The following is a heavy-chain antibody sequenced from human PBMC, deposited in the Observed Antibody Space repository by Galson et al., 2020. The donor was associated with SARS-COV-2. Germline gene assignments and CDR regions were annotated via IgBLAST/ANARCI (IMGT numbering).Heavy chain of an antibody. V-gene: IGHV3-53*01. J-gene: IGHJ4*02. Sequence: GESLKISCAASGFTVGSRWISWVRRAPGKGLEWVSLIDDAGNPFYADSIKGRFTIPRDNSRNIVFLQMTSLRAVEPAVYYCLREGDTIYPDYWGPGTLVTVSS. CDR3: LREGDTIYPDY. CDR1: GFTVGSRW. CDR2: IDDAGNP. D-gene: IGHD3-10*01.